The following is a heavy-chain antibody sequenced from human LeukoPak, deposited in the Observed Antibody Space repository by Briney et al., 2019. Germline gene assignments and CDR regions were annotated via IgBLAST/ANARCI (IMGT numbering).Heavy chain of an antibody. Sequence: SVKVSCTASGGTFSSYAISWVRQAPGQGLEWMGGIIPIFGTANYAQKFQGRVTITADESTSTAYMELSSLRSEDTAVYYCARCPGYSYGYDTGFDYWGQGTLVTVSS. J-gene: IGHJ4*02. CDR2: IIPIFGTA. D-gene: IGHD5-18*01. CDR1: GGTFSSYA. CDR3: ARCPGYSYGYDTGFDY. V-gene: IGHV1-69*01.